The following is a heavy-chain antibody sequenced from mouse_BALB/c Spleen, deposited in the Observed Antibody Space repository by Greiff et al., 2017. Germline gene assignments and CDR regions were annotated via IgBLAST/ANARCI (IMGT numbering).Heavy chain of an antibody. CDR3: ARNAGLLLPWFAY. J-gene: IGHJ3*01. CDR2: IWSGGST. D-gene: IGHD2-3*01. V-gene: IGHV2-2*02. Sequence: VKLVESGPGLVQPSQSLSITCTVSGFSLTSYGVHWVRQSPGKGLEWLGVIWSGGSTDYNAAFISRLSISKDNSKSQVFFKMNSLQANDTAIYYCARNAGLLLPWFAYWGQGTLVTVSA. CDR1: GFSLTSYG.